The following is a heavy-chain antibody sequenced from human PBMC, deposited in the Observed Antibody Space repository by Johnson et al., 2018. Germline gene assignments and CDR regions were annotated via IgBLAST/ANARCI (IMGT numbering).Heavy chain of an antibody. CDR3: AREMGPYCGGDCYPDAFDI. CDR1: GFTFSSYV. D-gene: IGHD2-21*02. J-gene: IGHJ3*02. Sequence: VQLVQSGGGLVQPGGSLRLSCAASGFTFSSYVMHWVRQATGKGLKWVSPIGSAGDSSYPGSVKGRFTIPRENAKNSLYLQMNSLRAEDTAVYYCAREMGPYCGGDCYPDAFDIWGQGTMVTVSS. V-gene: IGHV3-13*04. CDR2: IGSAGDS.